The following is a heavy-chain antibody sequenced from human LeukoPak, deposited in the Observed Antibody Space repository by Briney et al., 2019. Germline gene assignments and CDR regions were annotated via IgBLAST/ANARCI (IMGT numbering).Heavy chain of an antibody. V-gene: IGHV4-38-2*02. CDR1: GYSISSGYY. J-gene: IGHJ2*01. CDR3: ARDSSGYYPFGYFDL. D-gene: IGHD3-22*01. CDR2: IYHSGST. Sequence: SETLSLTCTVSGYSISSGYYWGWIRQPPGKGLEWIGSIYHSGSTYYNPSLKSRVTISVDTSKNQFSLKLSSVTAADTAVYYCARDSSGYYPFGYFDLWGRGTLVTVSS.